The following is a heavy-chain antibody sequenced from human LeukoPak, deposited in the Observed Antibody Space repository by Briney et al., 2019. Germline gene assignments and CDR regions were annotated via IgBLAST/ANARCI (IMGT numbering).Heavy chain of an antibody. D-gene: IGHD2-2*01. Sequence: SETLSLTCTVSGGSISSGDYYWSWIHQPPGKGLEWIGYIYYSGSTYYNPSLKSRVTISVDTSKNQFSLKLSSVTAADTAVYYCASRYCSSTSCGNWFDHWGQGTLVTVSS. CDR2: IYYSGST. J-gene: IGHJ5*02. CDR3: ASRYCSSTSCGNWFDH. CDR1: GGSISSGDYY. V-gene: IGHV4-30-4*01.